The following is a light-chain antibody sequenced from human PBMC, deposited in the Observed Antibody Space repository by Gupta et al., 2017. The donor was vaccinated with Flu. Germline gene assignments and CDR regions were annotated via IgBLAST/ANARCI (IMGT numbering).Light chain of an antibody. V-gene: IGKV3-11*01. CDR3: RQRSSGPPLT. CDR1: QSVSSY. CDR2: DAS. Sequence: IVLTQSPATLSLSPGERATLSCRASQSVSSYLAWYQQKPGQATRLLIYDASNRTTGRPARLMSSRSGTDFTRTISSLQTEDVAVEYWRQRSSGPPLTFGEGTKVEIK. J-gene: IGKJ4*01.